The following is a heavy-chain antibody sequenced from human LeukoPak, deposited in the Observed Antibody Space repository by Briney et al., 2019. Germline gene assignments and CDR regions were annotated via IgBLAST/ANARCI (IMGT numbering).Heavy chain of an antibody. V-gene: IGHV3-43*01. J-gene: IGHJ4*02. CDR3: AKEYNWNQPNPFDY. Sequence: GGSLRLSCAASGFTFDDYTMHWVRQAPGKGLEWVSLISWDGGSTYYADSVKGRFTISRDNSKNSLYLQMNSLRTEDTALYYCAKEYNWNQPNPFDYWGQGTLVTVSS. CDR1: GFTFDDYT. CDR2: ISWDGGST. D-gene: IGHD1-20*01.